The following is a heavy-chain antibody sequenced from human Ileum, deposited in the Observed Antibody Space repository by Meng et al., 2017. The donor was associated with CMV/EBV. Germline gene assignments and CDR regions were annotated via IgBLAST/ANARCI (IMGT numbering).Heavy chain of an antibody. Sequence: GGSLRFSCAASGFSFSTYSVNWVRQAPGKGLEWVSYISSSSSTIYYADSVKGRFTVSRDNAQNSLYLQMNNLRAEDTAVYYCARGPTRDYYGSGYYFDCWGQGTLVTVSS. J-gene: IGHJ4*02. CDR3: ARGPTRDYYGSGYYFDC. CDR2: ISSSSSTI. D-gene: IGHD3-10*01. CDR1: GFSFSTYS. V-gene: IGHV3-48*04.